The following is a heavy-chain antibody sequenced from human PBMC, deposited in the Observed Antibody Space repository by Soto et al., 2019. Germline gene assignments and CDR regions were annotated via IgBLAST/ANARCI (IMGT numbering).Heavy chain of an antibody. CDR1: GGSISSYY. D-gene: IGHD2-15*01. V-gene: IGHV4-59*08. J-gene: IGHJ5*02. CDR3: ARLGTRILSFGL. CDR2: IYYSGST. Sequence: PSETLSLTCTVSGGSISSYYWSWIRQPPGKGLEWIGYIYYSGSTNYNPSLKSRVTISVDTSKNQFSLKLSSVTAADTAVYYCARLGTRILSFGLWGQGTLVTVSS.